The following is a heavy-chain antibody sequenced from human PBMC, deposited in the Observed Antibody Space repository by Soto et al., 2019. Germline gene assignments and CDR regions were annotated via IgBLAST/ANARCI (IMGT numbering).Heavy chain of an antibody. CDR2: IYYSGST. CDR3: ARDHSSQWLASNWFDP. Sequence: TSETLSLTCPVSGGSISSYYWSWIRQPPGKGLEWIGYIYYSGSTNYNPSLKSRVTISVDTSKNQFSLKLSSVTAADTAVYYCARDHSSQWLASNWFDPWGQGTLVTVSS. D-gene: IGHD6-19*01. V-gene: IGHV4-59*01. J-gene: IGHJ5*02. CDR1: GGSISSYY.